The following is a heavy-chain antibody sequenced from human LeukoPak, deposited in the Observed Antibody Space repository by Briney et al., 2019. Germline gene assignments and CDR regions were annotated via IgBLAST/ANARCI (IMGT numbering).Heavy chain of an antibody. J-gene: IGHJ6*03. Sequence: GGALMLSCGASGFTFSSYGMSWVRQAPGKGLELVSSMSSISSYIYYVDSLKGRFTISRDNAKTSLYLQTNSLSDEDTAVYYSASLLGGLDILTGGYYYYYMDVWGKGTTVTISS. CDR1: GFTFSSYG. V-gene: IGHV3-21*01. D-gene: IGHD3-9*01. CDR3: ASLLGGLDILTGGYYYYYMDV. CDR2: MSSISSYI.